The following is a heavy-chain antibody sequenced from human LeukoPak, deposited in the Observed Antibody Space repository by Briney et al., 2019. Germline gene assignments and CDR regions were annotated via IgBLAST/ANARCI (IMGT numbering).Heavy chain of an antibody. CDR2: IYRFGST. J-gene: IGHJ4*01. Sequence: GGSPRLSCEASGFSVGDNYMTWVRQAPGKGPEWVSVIYRFGSTIYADSVQGRFTISRDTSNNTLFLQMNSLRAEDTAVYYCVRDYFTTISGYHEYYLDLWGHGTLVTVSS. CDR3: VRDYFTTISGYHEYYLDL. D-gene: IGHD3-22*01. CDR1: GFSVGDNY. V-gene: IGHV3-53*01.